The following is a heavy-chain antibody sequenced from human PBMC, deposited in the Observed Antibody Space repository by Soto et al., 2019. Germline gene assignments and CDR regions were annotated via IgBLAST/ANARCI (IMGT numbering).Heavy chain of an antibody. Sequence: GGSLRLSCATSGFTFSSYAMSWVRQAPGKGLEWVSAISGSGGSTYYADSVKGRFTISRDNSKNTLYLQMNSLRAEDTAVYYCAKIHSGLRWYYFDYWGQGTLVTVSS. CDR2: ISGSGGST. D-gene: IGHD1-26*01. CDR1: GFTFSSYA. V-gene: IGHV3-23*01. J-gene: IGHJ4*02. CDR3: AKIHSGLRWYYFDY.